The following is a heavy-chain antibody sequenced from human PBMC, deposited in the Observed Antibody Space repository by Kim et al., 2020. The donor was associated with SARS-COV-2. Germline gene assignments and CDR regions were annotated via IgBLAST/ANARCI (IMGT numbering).Heavy chain of an antibody. J-gene: IGHJ4*02. CDR2: TT. Sequence: TTDYDAPVKGRFTITRDDTKNTLYLKMNSLKTEDTAVYYCTTSLVGATDYWGQGTLVTVSS. D-gene: IGHD1-26*01. CDR3: TTSLVGATDY. V-gene: IGHV3-15*01.